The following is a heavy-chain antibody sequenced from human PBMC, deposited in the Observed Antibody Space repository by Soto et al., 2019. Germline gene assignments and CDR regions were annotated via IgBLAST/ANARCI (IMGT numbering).Heavy chain of an antibody. CDR2: IYSGGST. D-gene: IGHD6-13*01. CDR1: GFTVSSNY. Sequence: PGGSLRLSCAASGFTVSSNYMSWVRQAPGKGLEWVSVIYSGGSTYYADSVKGRFTISRDNSKNTLYLQMNSLRAEDTAVYYCARDLRWYGDGMDVWGQGTKVTVSS. J-gene: IGHJ6*02. V-gene: IGHV3-53*01. CDR3: ARDLRWYGDGMDV.